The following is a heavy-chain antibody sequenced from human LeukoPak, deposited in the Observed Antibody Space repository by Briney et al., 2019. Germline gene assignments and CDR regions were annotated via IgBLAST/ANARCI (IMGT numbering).Heavy chain of an antibody. D-gene: IGHD5-24*01. CDR3: ARLSGFLEMATIPHFDY. V-gene: IGHV5-51*01. J-gene: IGHJ4*02. CDR2: IYPGDSDT. CDR1: GYSFTSYW. Sequence: GESLKISCXGSGYSFTSYWIGWVRQMPGKGLEWMGIIYPGDSDTRYSPSFQGQVTISADKSISTAYLQWSSLKASDTAMYYCARLSGFLEMATIPHFDYWGQGTLVTVSS.